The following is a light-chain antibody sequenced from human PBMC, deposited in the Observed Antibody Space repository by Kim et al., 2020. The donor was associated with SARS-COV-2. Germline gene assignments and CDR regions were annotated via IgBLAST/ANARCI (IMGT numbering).Light chain of an antibody. CDR1: NIGDKS. CDR3: QVWDSGSDHPV. J-gene: IGLJ2*01. CDR2: YDS. V-gene: IGLV3-21*04. Sequence: APGKAASITCGGDNIGDKSVHWYQQRPGRAPVLVMYYDSDRPSGIPERFSGSNSGNTATLTISRVEAGDEADYYCQVWDSGSDHPVFGGGTQLTVL.